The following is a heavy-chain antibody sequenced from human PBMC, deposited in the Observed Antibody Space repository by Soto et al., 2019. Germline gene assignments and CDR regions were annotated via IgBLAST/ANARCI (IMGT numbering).Heavy chain of an antibody. J-gene: IGHJ4*02. CDR1: GFTFGSFW. CDR3: LSVPRQGGLSYALDS. V-gene: IGHV3-7*01. D-gene: IGHD3-10*01. Sequence: GGSLRLSCAASGFTFGSFWMSWVRQAPGKGLEWVANIKQDGSEKYDVDSLKGRFTISRDNAKNSLYLRRSSLRAEDTDVYYCLSVPRQGGLSYALDSWGQGTVVTVSS. CDR2: IKQDGSEK.